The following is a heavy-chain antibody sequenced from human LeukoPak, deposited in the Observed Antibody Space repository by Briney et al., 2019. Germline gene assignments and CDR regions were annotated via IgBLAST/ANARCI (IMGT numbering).Heavy chain of an antibody. Sequence: SETLSLTCTVSGGSISSYYWSWIRQPAGKGLEWIGHIYTSGSTNYNPSLKSRVTISVGTSKNQFSLKLSSVTAADTAVYYCARDHNASDAFDFWGHGTVVTVSS. CDR1: GGSISSYY. J-gene: IGHJ3*01. CDR3: ARDHNASDAFDF. V-gene: IGHV4-4*07. D-gene: IGHD2-2*01. CDR2: IYTSGST.